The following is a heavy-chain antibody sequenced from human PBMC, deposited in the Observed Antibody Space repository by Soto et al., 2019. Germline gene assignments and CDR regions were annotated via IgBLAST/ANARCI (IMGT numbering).Heavy chain of an antibody. V-gene: IGHV1-18*04. CDR2: ISAYNGKT. J-gene: IGHJ6*02. Sequence: ASVKVSCKASGYTFTSYGISWVRQAPGQGLEWMGWISAYNGKTNYAQKLQGRVTMTTDTSTSTAYMELRSLISDDTAVYYCAREGSSPQSGYYYYYGMDVWGQGTTVPVSS. CDR3: AREGSSPQSGYYYYYGMDV. CDR1: GYTFTSYG. D-gene: IGHD6-13*01.